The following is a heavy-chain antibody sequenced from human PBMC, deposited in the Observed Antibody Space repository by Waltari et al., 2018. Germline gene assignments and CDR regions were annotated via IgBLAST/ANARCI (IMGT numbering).Heavy chain of an antibody. CDR2: IKQDGSEK. CDR1: GFTFSSYW. J-gene: IGHJ6*02. D-gene: IGHD3-3*01. Sequence: EVQLVESGGGLVQPGGSLRLSCAASGFTFSSYWMSWVRQAPGKGLEWVANIKQDGSEKYYVDSVKGRFTISRDNAKNSLYLQMNSLRAEDTAVYYCARDYRKDFWSGYYYYYYGMDVWGQGTTVTVSS. CDR3: ARDYRKDFWSGYYYYYYGMDV. V-gene: IGHV3-7*01.